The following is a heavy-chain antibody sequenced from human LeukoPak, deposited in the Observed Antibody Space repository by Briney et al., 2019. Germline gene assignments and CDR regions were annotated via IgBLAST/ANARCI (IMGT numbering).Heavy chain of an antibody. D-gene: IGHD6-6*01. CDR1: GFTFTNYA. J-gene: IGHJ5*02. V-gene: IGHV3-21*01. CDR3: ARGSSDIAARDNWFDP. Sequence: GGSLRLSCAASGFTFTNYAMSCVRQAPGKGLEWVASISTSSSYIDYADSVKGRFTISRDNAKNSLYLQMNSLRADDTAVYYCARGSSDIAARDNWFDPWGQGTLVTVSS. CDR2: ISTSSSYI.